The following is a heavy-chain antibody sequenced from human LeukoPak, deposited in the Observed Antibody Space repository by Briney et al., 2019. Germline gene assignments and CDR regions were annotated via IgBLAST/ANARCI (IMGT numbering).Heavy chain of an antibody. CDR3: ARGGIPMEVDYYYYMDV. J-gene: IGHJ6*03. D-gene: IGHD3-16*02. Sequence: ASVKVSCKVSGYTLTELSMHWVRQAPGKGLEWMGGIDPEDGETIYAQKFQGRVTITADKSTSTAYMEPSSLRSEDPAMNYCARGGIPMEVDYYYYMDVWGKGTTVTVSS. V-gene: IGHV1-24*01. CDR2: IDPEDGET. CDR1: GYTLTELS.